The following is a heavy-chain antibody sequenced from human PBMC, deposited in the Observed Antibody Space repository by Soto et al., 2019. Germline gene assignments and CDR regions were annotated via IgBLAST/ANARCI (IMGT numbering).Heavy chain of an antibody. CDR3: AREVNSVIMPDDTGDYSGLDV. CDR1: GYVFTSSF. J-gene: IGHJ6*02. V-gene: IGHV1-46*01. Sequence: QVQLLQSGAEVKKPGASVQVSCKASGYVFTSSFVHWVRQAPGQGLEWMGMVNPSVGSTAYAHKFQGRIAVTREMSTATVYMDLRSLTSADTAIYYCAREVNSVIMPDDTGDYSGLDVWGQGTTVIVSS. CDR2: VNPSVGST. D-gene: IGHD1-26*01.